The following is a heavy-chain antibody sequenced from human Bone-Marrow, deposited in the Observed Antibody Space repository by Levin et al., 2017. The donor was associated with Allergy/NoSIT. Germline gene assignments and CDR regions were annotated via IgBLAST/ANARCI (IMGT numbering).Heavy chain of an antibody. D-gene: IGHD3-16*01. Sequence: LSLTCAASGFAFSNYGMDWIRQAPGKGLEWVTVISPDGTNKNYADSVQGRFIISRDNSRNTLYLQMNSLRPEDTAMYYCARQHLGWFDPWGQGTLVTVSS. CDR3: ARQHLGWFDP. CDR1: GFAFSNYG. J-gene: IGHJ5*02. CDR2: ISPDGTNK. V-gene: IGHV3-30*03.